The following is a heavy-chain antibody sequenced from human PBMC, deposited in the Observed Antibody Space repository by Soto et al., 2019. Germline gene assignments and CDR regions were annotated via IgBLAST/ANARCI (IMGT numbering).Heavy chain of an antibody. D-gene: IGHD5-12*01. CDR1: GGTFSNYP. V-gene: IGHV1-69*12. Sequence: QVQLVQSGAEVKKPGSSVKVSCKASGGTFSNYPISWVRQAPGQGLEWMGGIIPIFGTVNYAQKFQGRVKIYGDEITSTAYMELSSLRSEDTAVYYCARGNHRWLQLWYFDLWGRGTLVTVSS. CDR2: IIPIFGTV. CDR3: ARGNHRWLQLWYFDL. J-gene: IGHJ2*01.